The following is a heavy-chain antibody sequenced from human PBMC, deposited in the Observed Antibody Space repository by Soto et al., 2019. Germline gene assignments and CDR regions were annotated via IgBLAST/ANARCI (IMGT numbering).Heavy chain of an antibody. V-gene: IGHV4-39*01. J-gene: IGHJ6*02. CDR1: GGSISSSSYY. CDR2: IYYSGST. Sequence: SETLSLTCTVSGGSISSSSYYWGWIRQPPGKGLEWIGSIYYSGSTYYNPSLKSRVTISVDTSKNQFSLKLSSVTAADTAVYYCASSYDFWSGYLSYYYYYGMDVWGQGTTVTVS. D-gene: IGHD3-3*01. CDR3: ASSYDFWSGYLSYYYYYGMDV.